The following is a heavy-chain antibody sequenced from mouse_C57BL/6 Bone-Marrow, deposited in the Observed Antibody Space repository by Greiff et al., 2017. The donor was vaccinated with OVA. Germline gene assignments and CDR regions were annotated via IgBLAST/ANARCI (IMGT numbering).Heavy chain of an antibody. CDR3: ARHWYYFDY. D-gene: IGHD4-1*01. Sequence: EVKLMESGGGLVKPGGSLKLSCAASGFTFSDYGMHWVRQAPEKGLEWVAYISSGSSTIYYADPVKGRFTISRDNAKNTLFLQMTSLRSEDTAMYYCARHWYYFDYWGQGTTLTVSS. CDR1: GFTFSDYG. V-gene: IGHV5-17*01. CDR2: ISSGSSTI. J-gene: IGHJ2*01.